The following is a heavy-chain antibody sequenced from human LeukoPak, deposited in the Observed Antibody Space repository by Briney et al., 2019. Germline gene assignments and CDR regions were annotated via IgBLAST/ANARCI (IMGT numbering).Heavy chain of an antibody. J-gene: IGHJ5*02. Sequence: ASVKVSCKASGYTFTGYYMHWVRQAPGQGLEWMGWTNPNSGGTNYAQKFQGRVTMTRDTSISTAYMELSRLRSDDTAVYYCAXXXXSSPPHWFDPWGQGTLVTVSS. CDR1: GYTFTGYY. V-gene: IGHV1-2*02. CDR2: TNPNSGGT. D-gene: IGHD6-13*01. CDR3: AXXXXSSPPHWFDP.